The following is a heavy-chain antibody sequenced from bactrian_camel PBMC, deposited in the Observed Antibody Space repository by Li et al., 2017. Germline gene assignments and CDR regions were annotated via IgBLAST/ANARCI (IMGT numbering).Heavy chain of an antibody. CDR2: IGAGGGST. CDR3: AAGQWYTDEYKY. CDR1: GFTFSRYD. V-gene: IGHV3S40*01. D-gene: IGHD6*01. J-gene: IGHJ4*01. Sequence: VQLVESGGGSVQAGGSLRLSCAASGFTFSRYDMSWVRQAPGKGLEWVSAIGAGGGSTYYADSVKGRFTSSRDNAKNTAYLQMNSLKSEDTALYYCAAGQWYTDEYKYWGRGTQVTVS.